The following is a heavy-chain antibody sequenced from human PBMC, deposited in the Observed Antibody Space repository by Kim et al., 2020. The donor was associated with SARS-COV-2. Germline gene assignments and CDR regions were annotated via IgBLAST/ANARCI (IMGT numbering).Heavy chain of an antibody. CDR3: ARAGIHDSSGFFGALDY. J-gene: IGHJ4*02. D-gene: IGHD3-22*01. Sequence: SRVTISKDTSKNQFSLKWSSVTAADTAVYYCARAGIHDSSGFFGALDYWGQGTLVTVSS. V-gene: IGHV4-39*07.